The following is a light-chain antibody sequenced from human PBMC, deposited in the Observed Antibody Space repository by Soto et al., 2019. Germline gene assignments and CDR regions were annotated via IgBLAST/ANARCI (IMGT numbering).Light chain of an antibody. J-gene: IGKJ2*01. Sequence: EIVLTQSPGTLSLSPGERATLSCRASQSVSSSYLAWYQQKPGQAPRLLIYGASSRATGISDRFSGSGSGTDFTITISRLAPEDFAVYYCQLYGNSPYTFGQGTKLEIK. V-gene: IGKV3-20*01. CDR3: QLYGNSPYT. CDR2: GAS. CDR1: QSVSSSY.